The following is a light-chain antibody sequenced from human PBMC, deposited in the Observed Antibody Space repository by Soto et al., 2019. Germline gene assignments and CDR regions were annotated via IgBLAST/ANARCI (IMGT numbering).Light chain of an antibody. CDR1: SSSIGAGYP. CDR3: QSYDSTLSARYV. CDR2: GNN. J-gene: IGLJ1*01. Sequence: QSVLTQPPSVSGAPGQRVTISCTGISSSIGAGYPVHWYQQLPGAAPKLLISGNNNRPSGVPDRFSGSKSGTSASLAITGLQAEDEGDYYCQSYDSTLSARYVFGTGTKITVL. V-gene: IGLV1-40*01.